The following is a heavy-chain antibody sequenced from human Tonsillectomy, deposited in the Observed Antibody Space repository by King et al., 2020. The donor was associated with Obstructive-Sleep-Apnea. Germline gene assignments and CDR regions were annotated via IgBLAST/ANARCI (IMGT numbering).Heavy chain of an antibody. D-gene: IGHD3-22*01. V-gene: IGHV4-59*08. CDR1: GGSISTYY. Sequence: QLQESGPGLVKPSETLSLTCTVSGGSISTYYWSWIRQPPGKGLEWIGYIYYSGSTNYNPSLKSRVTMSVDTSKNQFSLNLSSVTAADTAFYYCARGGYYYFDYWGQGTLATVSS. CDR2: IYYSGST. J-gene: IGHJ4*02. CDR3: ARGGYYYFDY.